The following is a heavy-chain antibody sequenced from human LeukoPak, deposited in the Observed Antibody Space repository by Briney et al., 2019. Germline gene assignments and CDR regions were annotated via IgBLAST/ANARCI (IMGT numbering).Heavy chain of an antibody. CDR1: GGSISSYY. CDR3: ARVKDDSSGYSHDAFDI. CDR2: IYYSGST. V-gene: IGHV4-59*01. Sequence: SETLPLTCTVSGGSISSYYWSWIRQPPGKGLEWIGYIYYSGSTNYNPSLKSRVTISVDTSKNQFSLKLSSVTAADTAVYYCARVKDDSSGYSHDAFDIWGQGTMVTVSS. D-gene: IGHD3-22*01. J-gene: IGHJ3*02.